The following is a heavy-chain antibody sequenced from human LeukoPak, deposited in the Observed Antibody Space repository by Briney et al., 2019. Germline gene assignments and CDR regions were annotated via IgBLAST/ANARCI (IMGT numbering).Heavy chain of an antibody. CDR3: ARLRSGIYGSGSYYNLWVFDY. D-gene: IGHD3-10*01. Sequence: SETLSLTCAVYGGSFSGYYWSWIRQPPGKGLEWIGEINHSGSTNYNPSLKSRVTISVDTSKNQFSLKLSSVTAADTAVYYCARLRSGIYGSGSYYNLWVFDYWGQGTLVTVSS. CDR1: GGSFSGYY. CDR2: INHSGST. J-gene: IGHJ4*02. V-gene: IGHV4-34*01.